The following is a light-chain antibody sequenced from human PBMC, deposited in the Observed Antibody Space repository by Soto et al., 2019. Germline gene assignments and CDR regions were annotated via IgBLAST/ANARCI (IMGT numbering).Light chain of an antibody. CDR3: QQYGSSPYT. V-gene: IGKV3-20*01. Sequence: EIVLTQSPGTLSLSPGERATLSCRASQSVSSSYLAWYQQKPGQAPRLLIYGASSRATGIPDRFSGSGSGTDLTLTISRLEPEEFAVYYCQQYGSSPYTFGKGTKLEIK. CDR2: GAS. CDR1: QSVSSSY. J-gene: IGKJ2*01.